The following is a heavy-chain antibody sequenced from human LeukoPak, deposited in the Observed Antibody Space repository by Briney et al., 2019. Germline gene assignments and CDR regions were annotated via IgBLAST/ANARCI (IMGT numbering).Heavy chain of an antibody. V-gene: IGHV1-18*01. CDR3: ARVIAVADFYYFDY. CDR2: ISAYNGNT. J-gene: IGHJ4*02. D-gene: IGHD6-19*01. Sequence: GASVKVSCKASGYTFTSYGISWVRQAPGQGLEWMGWISAYNGNTNYAQKLQGRVTMTTDTSTSTAYMELRSLRSDDTAVYYCARVIAVADFYYFDYWGQGTLVTVSS. CDR1: GYTFTSYG.